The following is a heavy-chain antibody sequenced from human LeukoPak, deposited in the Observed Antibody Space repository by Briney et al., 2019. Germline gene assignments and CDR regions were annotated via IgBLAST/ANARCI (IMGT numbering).Heavy chain of an antibody. J-gene: IGHJ5*02. D-gene: IGHD2-2*01. CDR2: ISTRSGII. CDR1: GFTFSSYS. V-gene: IGHV3-48*02. Sequence: PGGSLRLSCVVSGFTFSSYSMNWVRQAPGKGLEWVSYISTRSGIIYYADSVKGRFTISRDNAKNSLYLQMNSLRDEDTAVYYCARYGGYCSGPSCPEMAHNWFDPWGQGTLVTVSS. CDR3: ARYGGYCSGPSCPEMAHNWFDP.